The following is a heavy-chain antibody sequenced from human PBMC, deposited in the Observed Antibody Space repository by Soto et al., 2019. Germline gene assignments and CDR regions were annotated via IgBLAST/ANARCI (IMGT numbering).Heavy chain of an antibody. CDR3: ARDSLRNGYNNA. CDR1: GFTFSNYA. D-gene: IGHD5-12*01. J-gene: IGHJ5*02. CDR2: ITSRGPTI. V-gene: IGHV3-48*03. Sequence: EAQLVEAGGGLVQPGGSLRLSCAASGFTFSNYAMNWVRQAPGKGLEWVAYITSRGPTIYYADSVKGRFNISRDNAKTSLYLQMNNLRAEDTDIYDCARDSLRNGYNNAWGQGTLVTVSS.